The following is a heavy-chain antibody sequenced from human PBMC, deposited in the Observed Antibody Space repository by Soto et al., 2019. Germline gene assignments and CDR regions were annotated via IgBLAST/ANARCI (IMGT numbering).Heavy chain of an antibody. D-gene: IGHD3-22*01. CDR1: GGSISSSSYY. V-gene: IGHV4-39*01. J-gene: IGHJ5*02. CDR3: ARLQYHYDSSGYANWFDP. Sequence: QLQLQESGPGLVKPSETLSLTCTVSGGSISSSSYYWGWIRQPPGKGLEWIGNMYYSGSSYYNSSHKSRVTISVATSKNPFSLKLNSVTAADTAVYYCARLQYHYDSSGYANWFDPWGQGPLVTVSS. CDR2: MYYSGSS.